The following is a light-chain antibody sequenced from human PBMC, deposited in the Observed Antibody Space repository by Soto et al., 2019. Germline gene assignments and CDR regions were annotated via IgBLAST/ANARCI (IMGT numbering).Light chain of an antibody. V-gene: IGLV1-40*01. CDR2: GNS. Sequence: QSVLTQPPSVSGAPGQRVTISCTGSSSNIGARYDVHWYQQFPGTVPKLLIYGNSNRPSGVPDRFSGSKSGTSASLAITGLQAEDEADYYCQSYDTSLSGYVFGTGTKVTVL. CDR1: SSNIGARYD. J-gene: IGLJ1*01. CDR3: QSYDTSLSGYV.